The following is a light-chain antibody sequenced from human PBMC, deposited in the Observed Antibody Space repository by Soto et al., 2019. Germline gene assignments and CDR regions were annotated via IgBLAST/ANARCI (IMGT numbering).Light chain of an antibody. J-gene: IGLJ2*01. CDR3: CSYAGSFTFDV. CDR1: SSDVGNYNL. V-gene: IGLV2-23*03. Sequence: QSALTQPASVSGSPGQSITISCTGTSSDVGNYNLVSWYQQFPGKAPKLIIYEGSRRPSGVSNRFSGSKSGNTASLTISGLQAEDEADYCCCSYAGSFTFDVFGGGTKLTVL. CDR2: EGS.